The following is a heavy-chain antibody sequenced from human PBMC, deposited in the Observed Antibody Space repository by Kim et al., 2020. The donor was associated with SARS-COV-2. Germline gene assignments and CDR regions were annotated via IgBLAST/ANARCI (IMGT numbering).Heavy chain of an antibody. Sequence: GGSLRLSCAASGFTFSSYWMHWVRQAPGKGLVWVSRIDSDGTDTTYADSVKGRFTISRDNAKNTLYLQMNSLRAEDTAVYYCATLGGASGFWGQGTLVTVSS. CDR1: GFTFSSYW. V-gene: IGHV3-74*01. CDR2: IDSDGTDT. J-gene: IGHJ4*02. CDR3: ATLGGASGF. D-gene: IGHD3-10*01.